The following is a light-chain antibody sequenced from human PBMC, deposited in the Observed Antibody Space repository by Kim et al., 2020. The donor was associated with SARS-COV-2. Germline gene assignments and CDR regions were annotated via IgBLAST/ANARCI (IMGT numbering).Light chain of an antibody. CDR3: EQRSNWPL. V-gene: IGKV3-11*01. Sequence: EIVLTQSPATLSVSPGERATLSCRASQSVSSYLAWYQQKPGQAPRLLIYDASNRATGIPARFSGSGSGTDFTLTISSLQPEDFAVYYCEQRSNWPLFGQGTKADI. CDR1: QSVSSY. CDR2: DAS. J-gene: IGKJ2*01.